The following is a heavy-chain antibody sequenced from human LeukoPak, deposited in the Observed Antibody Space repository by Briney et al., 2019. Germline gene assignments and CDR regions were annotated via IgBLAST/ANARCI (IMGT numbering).Heavy chain of an antibody. CDR1: GFSLSNARMG. CDR2: IFSNDEK. CDR3: ARIASYYDSSGYPGGVDY. D-gene: IGHD3-22*01. J-gene: IGHJ4*02. Sequence: SGPVLVKPTETLTLTCTVSGFSLSNARMGASWIRQPPGKALEWLAHIFSNDEKSYRTSLKSRLTISKDTSKSQVVLIMTNMDPVDTATYYCARIASYYDSSGYPGGVDYWGQGTLVTVSS. V-gene: IGHV2-26*01.